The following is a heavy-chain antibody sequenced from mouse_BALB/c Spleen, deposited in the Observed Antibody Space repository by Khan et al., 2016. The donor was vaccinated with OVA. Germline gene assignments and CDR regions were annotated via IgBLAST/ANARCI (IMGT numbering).Heavy chain of an antibody. V-gene: IGHV1S136*01. CDR2: ISPNSDGS. CDR1: GYTFTSYV. Sequence: VQLKESGPELVKPGASVKMSCKASGYTFTSYVMHWVKQKPGQGLEWIGYISPNSDGSKYNEKFRGKATLTSDKSSSTAYMEISSLTTEDTAVYYSLRSLYYYGSAYEWFAYWGQGTLVTVSA. CDR3: LRSLYYYGSAYEWFAY. D-gene: IGHD1-1*01. J-gene: IGHJ3*01.